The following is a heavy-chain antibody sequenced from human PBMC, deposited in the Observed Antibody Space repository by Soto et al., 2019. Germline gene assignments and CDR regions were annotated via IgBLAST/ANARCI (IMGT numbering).Heavy chain of an antibody. CDR1: GFTFSSYS. J-gene: IGHJ4*02. CDR3: ASLGYNYDFWSGYYTGILSDY. V-gene: IGHV3-48*01. CDR2: ISSSSSTI. Sequence: EVQLVESGGGLVQPGGSLRLSCAAAGFTFSSYSMNWVRQAPGKGLEWVSYISSSSSTIYYADSVKGRFTISRDNAKNSLYLQMNSLRAEDTAVYYCASLGYNYDFWSGYYTGILSDYWGQGNLVTVSS. D-gene: IGHD3-3*01.